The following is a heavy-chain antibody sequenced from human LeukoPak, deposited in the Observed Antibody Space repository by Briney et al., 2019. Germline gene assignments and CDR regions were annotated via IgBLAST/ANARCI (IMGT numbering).Heavy chain of an antibody. CDR3: ARDPQGDYGDYYGMDV. Sequence: ASVKVSCKASGYTFTSYGINWVRQAPGQGLEWMGWISAYNGNTNYAQKLQGRVTMTTDTSTSTAYMELRSLRSDDTAVYYCARDPQGDYGDYYGMDVWGQGTTVTVSS. CDR1: GYTFTSYG. D-gene: IGHD4-17*01. J-gene: IGHJ6*02. V-gene: IGHV1-18*01. CDR2: ISAYNGNT.